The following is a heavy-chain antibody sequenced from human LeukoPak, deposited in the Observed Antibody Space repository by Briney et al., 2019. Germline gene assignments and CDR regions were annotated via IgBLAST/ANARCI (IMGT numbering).Heavy chain of an antibody. CDR1: GGSFSGYY. V-gene: IGHV4-34*01. J-gene: IGHJ5*02. CDR2: INHSGST. CDR3: ARGDNWFDP. Sequence: SSETLSLTCAVHGGSFSGYYWSWIRQPPGKGLEWIGEINHSGSTNYNPSLKSRVTISVDTSKNQFSLKLSSVTAADTAVYYCARGDNWFDPWGQGTLVTVSS.